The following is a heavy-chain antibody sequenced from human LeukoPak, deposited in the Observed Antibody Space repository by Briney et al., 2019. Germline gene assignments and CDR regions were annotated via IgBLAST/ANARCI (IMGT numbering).Heavy chain of an antibody. J-gene: IGHJ4*02. CDR3: AKSPGIAVAGPFDY. Sequence: PGGSLRLSCAASGFTFDDYAMHWVRQAPGKGLEWVSGISWNSGSIGYADSVKGRFTISRDNAKNSLYLQMNSLRAEDMALYYCAKSPGIAVAGPFDYWGQGTLVTVSS. V-gene: IGHV3-9*03. CDR2: ISWNSGSI. D-gene: IGHD6-19*01. CDR1: GFTFDDYA.